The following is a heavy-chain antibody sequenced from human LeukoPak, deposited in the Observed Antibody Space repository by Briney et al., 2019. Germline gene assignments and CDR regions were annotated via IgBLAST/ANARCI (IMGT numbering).Heavy chain of an antibody. J-gene: IGHJ3*02. CDR2: ISGSGGSI. CDR1: GFIFSTYS. Sequence: GGSLRLSCAASGFIFSTYSISWVRQAPGKGLEWVSAISGSGGSICYADSVKGRFTISRDNSKNTLYLQMSSLRAEDTATYYCAKVFSFWIGLAAFDIWGQGTMVTVSS. D-gene: IGHD3-3*01. V-gene: IGHV3-23*01. CDR3: AKVFSFWIGLAAFDI.